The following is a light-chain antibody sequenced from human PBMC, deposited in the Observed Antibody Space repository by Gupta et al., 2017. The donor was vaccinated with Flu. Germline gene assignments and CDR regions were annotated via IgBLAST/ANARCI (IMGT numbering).Light chain of an antibody. Sequence: DIVMNQSPASLAVSLAERSTINCKSSRSVLSSSNNKNCLSWYQHKAGQPPKLLIHWASTRASGVPDRFSGSGSGTDFTLTISSLQAEDVAVYYCQQHYSSPQITFGQGTRLEIK. CDR3: QQHYSSPQIT. CDR2: WAS. J-gene: IGKJ5*01. V-gene: IGKV4-1*01. CDR1: RSVLSSSNNKNC.